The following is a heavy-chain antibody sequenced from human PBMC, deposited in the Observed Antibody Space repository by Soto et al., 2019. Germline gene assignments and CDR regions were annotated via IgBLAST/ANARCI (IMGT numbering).Heavy chain of an antibody. V-gene: IGHV3-48*02. CDR3: ARARCSSTSCYRMVSGAFDI. D-gene: IGHD2-2*02. CDR1: GFTFSSYS. J-gene: IGHJ3*02. Sequence: EVQLVESGGGLVQPGGSLRLSCAASGFTFSSYSMNWVRQAPGKGLEWVSYISSSSSTIYYADSVKGRFTISRDNAKNSLYLQMSSLRDEDTAVYYCARARCSSTSCYRMVSGAFDIWGQGTMVTVSS. CDR2: ISSSSSTI.